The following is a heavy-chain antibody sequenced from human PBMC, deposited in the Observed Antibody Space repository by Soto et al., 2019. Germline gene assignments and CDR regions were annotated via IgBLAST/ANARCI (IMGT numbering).Heavy chain of an antibody. CDR2: IAVGSGNT. CDR1: GFTFTNSA. D-gene: IGHD3-16*01. Sequence: QLQLVQSGPEVKKPGTSVKVSCRASGFTFTNSAVQWVRQARGQRLELMGWIAVGSGNTSYTQKFQERVTFTRDMSTSTAYMEVSSLRSDDTAVYYCAAVWGGVRRSDHWGQGTLVTVSS. V-gene: IGHV1-58*01. J-gene: IGHJ4*02. CDR3: AAVWGGVRRSDH.